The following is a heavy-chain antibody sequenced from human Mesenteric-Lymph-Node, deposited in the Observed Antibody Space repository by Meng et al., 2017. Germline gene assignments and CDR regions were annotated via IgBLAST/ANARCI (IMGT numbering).Heavy chain of an antibody. CDR2: IYSGGST. V-gene: IGHV3-66*01. D-gene: IGHD3-16*01. J-gene: IGHJ4*02. CDR3: ARVSAWGY. CDR1: GFTVSSNY. Sequence: GESLKISCAASGFTVSSNYMSWVRQAPGKGLEWVSVIYSGGSTYYADSVKGRFTISRDNSKKTLYLQMNSLRAEDTAVYYGARVSAWGYWGQGTLVTVSS.